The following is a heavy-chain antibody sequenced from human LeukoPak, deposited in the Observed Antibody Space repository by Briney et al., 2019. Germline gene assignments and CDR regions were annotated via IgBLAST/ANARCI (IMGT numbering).Heavy chain of an antibody. V-gene: IGHV3-23*01. D-gene: IGHD1-26*01. CDR1: RLTFRSSV. CDR3: AKEVVGATNWFDP. Sequence: GGSLRLSCAASRLTFRSSVMSWVRQAPGKRREWVSRISGSGGSTYFADSVKGRVTISRDNSKHTLYLQMNSLRDEDTDIYYCAKEVVGATNWFDPWGQGTLVTVSS. J-gene: IGHJ5*02. CDR2: ISGSGGST.